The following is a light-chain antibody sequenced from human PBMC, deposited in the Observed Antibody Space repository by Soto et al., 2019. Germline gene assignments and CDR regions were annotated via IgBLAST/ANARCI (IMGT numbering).Light chain of an antibody. J-gene: IGKJ5*01. CDR2: GGS. Sequence: DIQMTQSPSFVSASVGDRVTITCRASQGIRNWLAWYQQKPGKAPRLLIYGGSTLQSGVPSRFSGSGSGTDFTLTISNLQPEDFAFYYCQQANSFPRISFGQGTRLEIK. CDR3: QQANSFPRIS. CDR1: QGIRNW. V-gene: IGKV1-12*01.